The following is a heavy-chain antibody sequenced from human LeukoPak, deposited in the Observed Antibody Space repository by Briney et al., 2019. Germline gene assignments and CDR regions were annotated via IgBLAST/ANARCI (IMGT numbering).Heavy chain of an antibody. CDR1: GFTFNDYN. V-gene: IGHV3-21*01. CDR2: ITSSNTYI. J-gene: IGHJ4*02. D-gene: IGHD2-21*01. CDR3: AREPPSFVD. Sequence: SGGSLRLSCAASGFTFNDYNMNWVRQAPGKGLEWVSSITSSNTYIYYADSVKGRFTISRDNAKNSLYLQMDSLSAEDTAVYYCAREPPSFVDWGQGTLVIVSS.